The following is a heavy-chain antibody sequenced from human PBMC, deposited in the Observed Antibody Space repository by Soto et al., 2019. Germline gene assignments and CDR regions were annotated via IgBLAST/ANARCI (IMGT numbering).Heavy chain of an antibody. CDR1: GGTFSSYA. J-gene: IGHJ6*02. D-gene: IGHD6-13*01. CDR3: ARASWYGGYYYGMDV. Sequence: ASVKVSCKASGGTFSSYAISWVRQAPGQGLEWMGGIIPIFGTANYAQKFQGRVTITADESTSTAYMELSSLRSEDTAVDYCARASWYGGYYYGMDVWGQGTTVTVSS. CDR2: IIPIFGTA. V-gene: IGHV1-69*13.